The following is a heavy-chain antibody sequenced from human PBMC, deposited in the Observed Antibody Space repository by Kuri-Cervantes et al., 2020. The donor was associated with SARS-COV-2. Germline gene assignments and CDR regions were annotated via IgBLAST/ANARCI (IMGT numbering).Heavy chain of an antibody. CDR3: ARGGYLFPHDY. CDR2: INPNSGGT. D-gene: IGHD5-18*01. CDR1: GYTFTGYY. J-gene: IGHJ4*02. Sequence: ASVKVSCKASGYTFTGYYMHWVRQAPGQGLEWMGWINPNSGGTNYAQKFQGWVTMTRDTSTSTAYMELSSLRSEDTAMYYCARGGYLFPHDYWGQGTLVTVSS. V-gene: IGHV1-2*04.